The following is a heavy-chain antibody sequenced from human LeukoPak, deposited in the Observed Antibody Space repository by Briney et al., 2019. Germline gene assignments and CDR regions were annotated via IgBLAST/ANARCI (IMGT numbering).Heavy chain of an antibody. D-gene: IGHD6-25*01. CDR3: TRTPCSGSRDPGWLDP. J-gene: IGHJ5*02. V-gene: IGHV3-11*06. CDR2: ISSSGDYT. CDR1: GFTFRDYY. Sequence: GGSLRLSCVASGFTFRDYYMSWIRQAPGKGLEWVSYISSSGDYTNYADSVRGRFTISRDNAKNSLYLQMNSLRAEDTAVYYCTRTPCSGSRDPGWLDPWGQGTLITVSS.